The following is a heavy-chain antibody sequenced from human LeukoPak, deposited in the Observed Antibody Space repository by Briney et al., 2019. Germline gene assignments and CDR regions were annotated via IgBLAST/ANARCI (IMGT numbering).Heavy chain of an antibody. J-gene: IGHJ4*02. CDR1: GFTFSSYW. CDR2: IKTDGSDT. CDR3: ARGGSSGCLDY. Sequence: GGSLRLSCAASGFTFSSYWMHRVRQAPGRGLVWVSRIKTDGSDTSSADSVKGRFTISRDNAKNTLYLQMNSMSAEDTAVYYCARGGSSGCLDYWGQGTLVTVSS. V-gene: IGHV3-74*01. D-gene: IGHD6-19*01.